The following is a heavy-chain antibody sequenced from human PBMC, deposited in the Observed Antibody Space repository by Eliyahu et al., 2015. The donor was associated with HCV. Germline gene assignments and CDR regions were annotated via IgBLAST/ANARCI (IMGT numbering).Heavy chain of an antibody. CDR1: GFTXSSYA. CDR3: AKAPIVVVIPDY. CDR2: XSGSGGST. Sequence: EVQLLESGGGLVQSGGSLXLSCAASGFTXSSYAXXWVRQAPGKGXEWVSAXSGSGGSTYYADSVKGRFTISRDNSKNTLYLQMNSLRAEDTAVYYCAKAPIVVVIPDYWGQGTLVTVS. V-gene: IGHV3-23*01. D-gene: IGHD3-22*01. J-gene: IGHJ4*02.